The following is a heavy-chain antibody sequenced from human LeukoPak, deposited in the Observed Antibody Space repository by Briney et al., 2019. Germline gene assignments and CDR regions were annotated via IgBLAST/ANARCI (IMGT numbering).Heavy chain of an antibody. CDR1: GYTFTSSV. J-gene: IGHJ5*02. Sequence: ASVTVSCKASGYTFTSSVISWVRQAPGQGLEWMGWISPYNDNTNYAQKLQGRVTMTTDTSTSTAYMELRSLRSDDTAVYYCARALGYQLLSWWFDPWGQGTLVTVSS. D-gene: IGHD2-2*01. CDR3: ARALGYQLLSWWFDP. V-gene: IGHV1-18*01. CDR2: ISPYNDNT.